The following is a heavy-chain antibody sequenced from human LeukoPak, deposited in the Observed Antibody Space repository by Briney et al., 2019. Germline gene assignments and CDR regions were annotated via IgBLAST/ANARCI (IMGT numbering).Heavy chain of an antibody. CDR3: ATIVWSGYNRADY. CDR1: GYTFTNYF. V-gene: IGHV1-69-2*01. Sequence: GASVKVSCKTSGYTFTNYFLHWVQQAPGKGLEWMGRVDPEDGEIVYGEKFQGGVTISAETSRDTAYMELNSLTSEDTAVYYCATIVWSGYNRADYWGQGTLVTVSS. J-gene: IGHJ4*02. D-gene: IGHD3-3*01. CDR2: VDPEDGEI.